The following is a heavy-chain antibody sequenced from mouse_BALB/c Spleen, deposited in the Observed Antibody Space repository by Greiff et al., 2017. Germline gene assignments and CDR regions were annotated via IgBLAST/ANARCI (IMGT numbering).Heavy chain of an antibody. V-gene: IGHV5-12-2*01. CDR3: ARESIGDGNYYAMDY. J-gene: IGHJ4*01. Sequence: DVHLVESGGGLVQPGGSLKLSCAASGFTFSSYTMSWVRQTPEKRLEWVAYISNGGGSTYYPDTVKGRFTISRDNAKNTLYLQMSSLKSEDTAMYYCARESIGDGNYYAMDYWGQGTSVTVSS. D-gene: IGHD2-1*01. CDR2: ISNGGGST. CDR1: GFTFSSYT.